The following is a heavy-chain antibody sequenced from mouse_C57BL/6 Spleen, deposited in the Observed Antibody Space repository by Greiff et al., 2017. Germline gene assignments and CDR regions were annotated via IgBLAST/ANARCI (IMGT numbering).Heavy chain of an antibody. CDR3: AKGGSNLFAY. D-gene: IGHD1-1*01. Sequence: QVHVKQSGAELAKPGASVKLSCKASGYTFTSYWMHWVKQRPGQGLEWIGYINPSSGCTKNNQKFKDKDTLTADKSSSTAYLQLSSLTYEDSAVYYCAKGGSNLFAYWGQGTLVTVSA. J-gene: IGHJ3*01. CDR2: INPSSGCT. V-gene: IGHV1-7*01. CDR1: GYTFTSYW.